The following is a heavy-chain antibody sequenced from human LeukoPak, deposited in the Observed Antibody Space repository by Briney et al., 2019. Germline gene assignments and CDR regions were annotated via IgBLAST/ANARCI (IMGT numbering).Heavy chain of an antibody. Sequence: SETLSLTCTVSGGSISSSSYYWGWIRQPPGKGLEWIGSIYHSGSTYYNPSLKSRVTISVDTSKNQFSLKLSSVTAADTAVYYCARHRWALTAADLNWFDPWGQGTLVTVSS. CDR2: IYHSGST. CDR3: ARHRWALTAADLNWFDP. J-gene: IGHJ5*02. V-gene: IGHV4-39*07. D-gene: IGHD6-13*01. CDR1: GGSISSSSYY.